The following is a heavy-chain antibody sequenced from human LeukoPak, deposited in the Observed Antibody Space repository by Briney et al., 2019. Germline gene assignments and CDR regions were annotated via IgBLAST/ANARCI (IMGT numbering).Heavy chain of an antibody. Sequence: SETLSLTCTVSGDSISNYYWTWIRQTPGKGLEWIGNLYHSGAADYNPSLKTRVTTSVDTSKDQFSLSLRSSTAADTAVYFCARLGKTYYMDVWGTGTAVTVSS. D-gene: IGHD1/OR15-1a*01. CDR1: GDSISNYY. V-gene: IGHV4-59*08. J-gene: IGHJ6*03. CDR2: LYHSGAA. CDR3: ARLGKTYYMDV.